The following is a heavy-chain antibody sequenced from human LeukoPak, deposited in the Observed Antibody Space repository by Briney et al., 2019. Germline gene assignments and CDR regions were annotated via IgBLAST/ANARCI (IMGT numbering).Heavy chain of an antibody. J-gene: IGHJ6*02. CDR3: ARVYYGSGSQYYYYGMDV. D-gene: IGHD3-10*01. CDR2: MNPNSGNT. V-gene: IGHV1-8*01. Sequence: ASVKVCCKASGYTFTSYDINWVRQATGQGLEWMGWMNPNSGNTGYAQKFQGRVTMTRNTSTSTAYMELSSLRSEDTAVYYCARVYYGSGSQYYYYGMDVWGQGTTVTVSS. CDR1: GYTFTSYD.